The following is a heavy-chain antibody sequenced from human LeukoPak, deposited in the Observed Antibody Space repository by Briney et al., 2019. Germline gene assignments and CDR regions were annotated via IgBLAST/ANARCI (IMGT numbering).Heavy chain of an antibody. J-gene: IGHJ4*02. CDR1: GDSISSSSYY. CDR2: INYSGRT. V-gene: IGHV4-39*01. D-gene: IGHD3-10*01. Sequence: PSETLSLTCSVSGDSISSSSYYWGWIRQPPGRGLEWIGNINYSGRTYYSTSLKSRVTISVDTSKNQFSLKLTSVTPADTAVYYCARTAKYYYGSETYYFFDYWGQGTLVTVSS. CDR3: ARTAKYYYGSETYYFFDY.